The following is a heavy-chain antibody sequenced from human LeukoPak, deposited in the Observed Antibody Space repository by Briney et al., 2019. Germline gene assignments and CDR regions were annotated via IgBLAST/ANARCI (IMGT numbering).Heavy chain of an antibody. V-gene: IGHV4-34*01. Sequence: SETLSLTCAVYGGSFSGYYWSWIRQPPGKGLEWIGEINHSGSTNYNPSLKSRVTISVDTSKNQFSLKLSSVTAADTAVYYCARGRYNWNYLTPFDYWAREPWSPSPQ. CDR1: GGSFSGYY. CDR3: ARGRYNWNYLTPFDY. CDR2: INHSGST. J-gene: IGHJ4*02. D-gene: IGHD1-7*01.